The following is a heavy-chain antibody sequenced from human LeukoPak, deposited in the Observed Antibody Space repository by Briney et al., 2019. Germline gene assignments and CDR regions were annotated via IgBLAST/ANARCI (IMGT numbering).Heavy chain of an antibody. CDR2: INPNSGDT. V-gene: IGHV1-2*02. D-gene: IGHD3-22*01. CDR1: GYTFTGYY. J-gene: IGHJ4*02. Sequence: GASVKVSCKASGYTFTGYYIHWVRQAPGQGLEWMGWINPNSGDTNYAQNFQGRVTMTRDTSISTAYMELSSLRSEDTAVYYCARDRQYYDSSGYSFDYWGQGTLVTVSS. CDR3: ARDRQYYDSSGYSFDY.